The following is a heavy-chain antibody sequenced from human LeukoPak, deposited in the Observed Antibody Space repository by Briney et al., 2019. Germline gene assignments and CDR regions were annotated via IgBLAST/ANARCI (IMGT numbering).Heavy chain of an antibody. V-gene: IGHV1-2*02. Sequence: ASVKVSFKASGYPFTAYYLHWVRQAPGQGLEWMGWINPNSGGTNYAQKFQGRVTMTRDTSISTAYMELSRLRSDDTAVYYCARGSWDAFDIWGQGTMVTVSS. D-gene: IGHD1-26*01. CDR2: INPNSGGT. CDR1: GYPFTAYY. CDR3: ARGSWDAFDI. J-gene: IGHJ3*02.